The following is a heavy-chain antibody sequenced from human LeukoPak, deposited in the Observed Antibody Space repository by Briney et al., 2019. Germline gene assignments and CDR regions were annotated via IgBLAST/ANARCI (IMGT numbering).Heavy chain of an antibody. V-gene: IGHV3-48*04. D-gene: IGHD2-2*01. CDR3: PSPYYSSTSCSTLHDY. CDR2: IGSSSSTI. Sequence: GGSPRLSCAASGFPFSSYNMNWVRQAPGKGLEWLSYIGSSSSTIYYADSVKGRFTISRDNAKNSLYLQMDSLRAEDTAVYYCPSPYYSSTSCSTLHDYWGQGTLVTVSS. CDR1: GFPFSSYN. J-gene: IGHJ4*02.